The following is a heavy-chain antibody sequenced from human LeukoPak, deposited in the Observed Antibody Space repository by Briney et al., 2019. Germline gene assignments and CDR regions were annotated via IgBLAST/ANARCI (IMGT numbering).Heavy chain of an antibody. Sequence: ASVKVSCKASGGTFTSYAISWVRQPPGQGLEWMGGIIPIFGTANYAQKFQGRVTITADESTSTAYMELSSLISEDTAVYYCARTGVAALSFDYWGQGTLVTVSS. V-gene: IGHV1-69*13. CDR3: ARTGVAALSFDY. CDR1: GGTFTSYA. D-gene: IGHD6-13*01. J-gene: IGHJ4*02. CDR2: IIPIFGTA.